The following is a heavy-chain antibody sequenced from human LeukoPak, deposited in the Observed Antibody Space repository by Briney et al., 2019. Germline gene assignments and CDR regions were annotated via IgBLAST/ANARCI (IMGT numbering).Heavy chain of an antibody. CDR3: ARGVRYYYGSGSYYSSRSTLGYYYMDV. V-gene: IGHV4-34*01. CDR2: INHSGST. J-gene: IGHJ6*03. D-gene: IGHD3-10*01. Sequence: PSETLSLTCAVYGGSFSGYYWSWIRQPPGKGLEWIGEINHSGSTNYNPSLKSRVTISVDTSKNQFSLKLSSVTAAGTAVYYCARGVRYYYGSGSYYSSRSTLGYYYMDVWGKGTTVTVSS. CDR1: GGSFSGYY.